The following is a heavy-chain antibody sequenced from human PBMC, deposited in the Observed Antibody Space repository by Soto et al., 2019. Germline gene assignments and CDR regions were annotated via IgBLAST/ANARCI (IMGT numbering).Heavy chain of an antibody. CDR1: GFTVSSNY. CDR3: ARAGGVAYYYGSGSYDDAFDI. CDR2: IYSGGST. J-gene: IGHJ3*02. D-gene: IGHD3-10*01. Sequence: GGSLRLSCAASGFTVSSNYMSWVRQAPGKGLEWVSVIYSGGSTYYADSVKGRFTISRDNSKNTLYLQMNSLRAEDTAVDYCARAGGVAYYYGSGSYDDAFDIWGQGTMVTVSS. V-gene: IGHV3-66*01.